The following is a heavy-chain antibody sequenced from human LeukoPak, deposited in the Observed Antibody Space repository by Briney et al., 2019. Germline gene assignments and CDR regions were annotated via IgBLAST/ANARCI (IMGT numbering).Heavy chain of an antibody. Sequence: GGSLRLSCAASGYSFGSYGMHWVRQAPGKGLEWVALIWYDGSNKYYADSVKGRFTISRDNSKNTLYLQMHSLRAEDTAVYYCAKATYSGSFPYFDYWGQGTLVTVSS. V-gene: IGHV3-33*06. J-gene: IGHJ4*02. CDR2: IWYDGSNK. D-gene: IGHD1-26*01. CDR3: AKATYSGSFPYFDY. CDR1: GYSFGSYG.